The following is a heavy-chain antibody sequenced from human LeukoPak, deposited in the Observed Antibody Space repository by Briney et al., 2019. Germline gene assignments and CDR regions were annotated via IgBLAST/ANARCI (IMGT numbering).Heavy chain of an antibody. CDR2: IYHSGST. Sequence: SETLSLTCTVSGGSIISTSFYWGWIRQPPGKGLAWLGSIYHSGSTYDNPSLKSRVTISVDRSKNQFSLKLSSVTAAHTAVYYCARLYYDSRGYYWFDRWGQGTLVTVSS. CDR3: ARLYYDSRGYYWFDR. D-gene: IGHD3-22*01. J-gene: IGHJ5*02. V-gene: IGHV4-39*01. CDR1: GGSIISTSFY.